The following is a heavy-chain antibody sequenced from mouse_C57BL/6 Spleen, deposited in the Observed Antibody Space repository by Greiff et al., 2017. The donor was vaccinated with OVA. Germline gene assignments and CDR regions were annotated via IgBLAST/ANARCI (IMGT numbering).Heavy chain of an antibody. CDR1: GYTFTSYW. CDR2: IYPSDSET. V-gene: IGHV1-61*01. J-gene: IGHJ4*01. D-gene: IGHD1-1*01. Sequence: QVQPKQPGAELVRPGSSVKLSCKASGYTFTSYWMDWVKQRPGQGLEWIGNIYPSDSETHYNQKFKDKATLTVDTSSSTAYMQLSNLTSVDSAVYYCSRGGYYRDYYSMDYWGQGTSVTVSP. CDR3: SRGGYYRDYYSMDY.